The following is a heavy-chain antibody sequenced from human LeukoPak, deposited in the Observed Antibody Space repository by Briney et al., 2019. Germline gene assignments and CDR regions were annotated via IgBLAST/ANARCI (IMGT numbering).Heavy chain of an antibody. CDR2: IQSDGSYK. Sequence: PGTSLRLSCAGSGFTFSHYGMHWVRQGPGKGLEWVAGIQSDGSYKYYEDSLKGRFTISRDNFKNILYLQMNSLRAEGTAVYSCARDVDTSNHMSIFDPWGQGTLVTVSS. J-gene: IGHJ5*02. D-gene: IGHD3-3*02. CDR3: ARDVDTSNHMSIFDP. CDR1: GFTFSHYG. V-gene: IGHV3-33*01.